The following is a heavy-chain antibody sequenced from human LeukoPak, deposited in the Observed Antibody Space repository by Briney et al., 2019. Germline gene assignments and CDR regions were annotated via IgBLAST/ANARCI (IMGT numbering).Heavy chain of an antibody. CDR1: GGSISSYY. D-gene: IGHD6-13*01. J-gene: IGHJ4*02. V-gene: IGHV4-59*08. Sequence: SETLSLTCTVSGGSISSYYWSWIRQPPGKGLEWIGYIYYSGSTDYNPSLKSRVTISTDTSKNQFSLKLISMTAADTAVYYCARKHSSSWSFDYWGQGTLVTVSS. CDR2: IYYSGST. CDR3: ARKHSSSWSFDY.